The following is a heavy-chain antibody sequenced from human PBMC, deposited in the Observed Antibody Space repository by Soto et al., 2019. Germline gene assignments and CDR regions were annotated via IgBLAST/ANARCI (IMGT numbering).Heavy chain of an antibody. D-gene: IGHD3-3*01. J-gene: IGHJ5*02. Sequence: GGSLRLSCAASGFTFSSYWMSWVRQAPGKGLEWVANIKQDGSEKYYVDSVKGRFTISRDNAKNSLYLQMNSLRAEDTAVYYCARETSITIFGVVIGHNWFDPWGQGTLVTVSS. CDR2: IKQDGSEK. CDR1: GFTFSSYW. CDR3: ARETSITIFGVVIGHNWFDP. V-gene: IGHV3-7*01.